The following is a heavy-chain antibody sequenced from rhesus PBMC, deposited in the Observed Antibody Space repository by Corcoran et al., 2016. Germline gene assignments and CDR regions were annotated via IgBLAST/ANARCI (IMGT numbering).Heavy chain of an antibody. J-gene: IGHJ4*01. V-gene: IGHV4-80*01. CDR1: GVSFTTNW. CDR2: INGNTGST. D-gene: IGHD2-39*01. Sequence: QVQLQGSGPGLVKPSETLSLTCTVSGVSFTTNWWSWIRQAPGKGLEWIGEINGNTGSTNYNPSLKSRVTISKDASKNQFSLKLTSVTAADTAVYYCVREAPAYKYYFDYWGQGVLVTVSS. CDR3: VREAPAYKYYFDY.